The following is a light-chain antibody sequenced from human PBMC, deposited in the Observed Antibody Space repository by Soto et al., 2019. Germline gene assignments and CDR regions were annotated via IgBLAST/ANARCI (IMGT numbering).Light chain of an antibody. J-gene: IGKJ3*01. CDR3: QQYNSWPPLYT. CDR2: GAS. Sequence: EIVMTQSPATLSVSPGERATLSCRASQSVSSNLAWYQQKPGQAPRLLIYGASTRATGIPARFSGSGSGTEFTLTIRSLQSEDFAVYYCQQYNSWPPLYTFGPGTKVDIK. CDR1: QSVSSN. V-gene: IGKV3-15*01.